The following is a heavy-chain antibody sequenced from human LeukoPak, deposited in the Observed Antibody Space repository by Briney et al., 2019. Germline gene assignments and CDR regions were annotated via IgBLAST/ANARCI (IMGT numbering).Heavy chain of an antibody. Sequence: KASETLSLTCAVYGGSFSGYYWSWIRQPPGKGLEWIGEINHSGSTNYNPSLKSRVTISVDTSKNQFSLKLSSVTAADTAVYYCASRGGRGILRYFDWLSHNWFDPWGQGTLVTVSS. CDR1: GGSFSGYY. CDR3: ASRGGRGILRYFDWLSHNWFDP. CDR2: INHSGST. J-gene: IGHJ5*02. V-gene: IGHV4-34*01. D-gene: IGHD3-9*01.